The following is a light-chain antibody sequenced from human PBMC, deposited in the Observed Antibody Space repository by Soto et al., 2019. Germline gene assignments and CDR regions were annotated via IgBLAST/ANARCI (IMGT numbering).Light chain of an antibody. Sequence: QSVLTQPASVSGSPGQSITSSCTGTSSDVGSYNLVSWYQQHPGKAPKLMIYEGSKRPSGVSNRFSGSKSGNTASLTISGLQAEDEADYYCCSYAGSITFVVFGGGTKVTVL. CDR1: SSDVGSYNL. J-gene: IGLJ2*01. CDR3: CSYAGSITFVV. V-gene: IGLV2-23*03. CDR2: EGS.